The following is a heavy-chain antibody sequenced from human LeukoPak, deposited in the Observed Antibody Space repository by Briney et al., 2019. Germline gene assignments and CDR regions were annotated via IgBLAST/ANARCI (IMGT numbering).Heavy chain of an antibody. D-gene: IGHD3-10*01. V-gene: IGHV4-59*01. CDR3: ARGVKSTGTKGYYFDY. CDR2: IYYSGST. J-gene: IGHJ4*02. Sequence: SESLSLTCTVSGGSISSYYWRWIRQPPGKGLEWIGYIYYSGSTNYNPSLKSRVTISVDTSKNQFSLKLSSVTAADTAVYYCARGVKSTGTKGYYFDYWGQGTLVTVSS. CDR1: GGSISSYY.